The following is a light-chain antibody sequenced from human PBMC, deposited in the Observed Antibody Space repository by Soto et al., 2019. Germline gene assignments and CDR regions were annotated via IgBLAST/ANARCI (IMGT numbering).Light chain of an antibody. CDR2: WGS. CDR1: QSLLHSNGYTY. Sequence: DIVMTQSPLSLPVTPGEPASISCRSSQSLLHSNGYTYLDWDLQKPGQSPQLLIYWGSNRASGVPDRFSGSGSGTDFTLKISRVEAEDVGVYYCMQALQTPLTFGPGTKVDIK. CDR3: MQALQTPLT. J-gene: IGKJ3*01. V-gene: IGKV2-28*01.